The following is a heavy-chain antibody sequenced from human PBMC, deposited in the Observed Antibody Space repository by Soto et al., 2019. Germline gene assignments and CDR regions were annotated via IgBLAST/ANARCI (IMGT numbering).Heavy chain of an antibody. CDR3: TTLSYDFWSGSGAFDI. CDR1: GVTFSNAW. CDR2: IKSKTDGGTT. Sequence: GGSLRLSCAASGVTFSNAWMSWVRQAPGKGLEWVGRIKSKTDGGTTDYAAPVKGRFTISRDDSKNTLYLQMNSLKTEDTAVYYCTTLSYDFWSGSGAFDIWGQGTMVTVSS. D-gene: IGHD3-3*01. V-gene: IGHV3-15*01. J-gene: IGHJ3*02.